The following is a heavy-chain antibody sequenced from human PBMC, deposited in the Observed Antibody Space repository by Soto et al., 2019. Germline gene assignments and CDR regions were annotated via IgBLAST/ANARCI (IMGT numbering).Heavy chain of an antibody. CDR3: SRAGILTTPYYTDY. D-gene: IGHD2-21*01. V-gene: IGHV3-72*01. CDR1: GFTFSDYY. Sequence: EVQLVESGGGLVQPEGSLRLSCAASGFTFSDYYMDWVRQAPGKGLEWVGRVRNKDNSYTTEYAASVKGRFTVSRDDSRNSLYLQMNSLKTGDTAMYYCSRAGILTTPYYTDYWGLGTLVTVSS. CDR2: VRNKDNSYTT. J-gene: IGHJ4*02.